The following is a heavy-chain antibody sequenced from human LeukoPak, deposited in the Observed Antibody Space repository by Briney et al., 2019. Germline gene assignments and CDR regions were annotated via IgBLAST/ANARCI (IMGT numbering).Heavy chain of an antibody. D-gene: IGHD1-26*01. CDR1: GFTFSDCG. CDR3: AKDPGDSVRGYYMDA. CDR2: IYNDGRKQ. Sequence: GSLRLSCAAYGFTFSDCGMHWARQAPGKGLEWVSFIYNDGRKQYYADSLKGGFTISRDNSKNMLYLQVNSVTADDTAVYYCAKDPGDSVRGYYMDAWGKGTTVIVSS. J-gene: IGHJ6*03. V-gene: IGHV3-30*02.